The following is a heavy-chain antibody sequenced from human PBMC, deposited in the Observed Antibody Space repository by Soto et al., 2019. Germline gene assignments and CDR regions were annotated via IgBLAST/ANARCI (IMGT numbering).Heavy chain of an antibody. D-gene: IGHD2-21*02. J-gene: IGHJ4*02. CDR2: IYSGETT. CDR1: WFNVNSDY. V-gene: IGHV3-53*01. CDR3: TRDGRGLGRLSLFEY. Sequence: GGSLRLSCAASWFNVNSDYMNWVRQTPGKGLEWVASIYSGETTYYADSVRGRFTISSDKSKNTLYFQLSSLRIEDTAVYYCTRDGRGLGRLSLFEYWGQGVLVTVSS.